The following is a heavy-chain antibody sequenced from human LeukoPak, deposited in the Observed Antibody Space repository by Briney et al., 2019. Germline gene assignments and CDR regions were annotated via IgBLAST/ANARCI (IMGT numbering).Heavy chain of an antibody. CDR2: IIPIFGTA. D-gene: IGHD3-16*01. Sequence: GASVKVSCKASGGTFSGYAISWVRQAPGQGLEWMGGIIPIFGTANYAQKFQGRVTITADESTSTAYMELSSLRSEDTAVYYCARRTLGGYYYYGMDVWGQGTTVTVSS. V-gene: IGHV1-69*13. CDR1: GGTFSGYA. J-gene: IGHJ6*02. CDR3: ARRTLGGYYYYGMDV.